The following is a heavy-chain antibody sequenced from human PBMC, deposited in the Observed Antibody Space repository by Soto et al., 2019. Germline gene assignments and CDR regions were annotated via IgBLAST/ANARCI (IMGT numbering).Heavy chain of an antibody. D-gene: IGHD3-10*01. J-gene: IGHJ3*02. V-gene: IGHV6-1*01. CDR3: ARERGFLSEALDI. CDR2: TYYRSQWNN. CDR1: GHIVFSNTAT. Sequence: SQTLSLTCAISGHIVFSNTATWNWIRQSPSRGLEWLGRTYYRSQWNNDYAESVKSRITINPDTSKNQFSLQLNSVTPEATAVYYCARERGFLSEALDIWGRGTMVTVSS.